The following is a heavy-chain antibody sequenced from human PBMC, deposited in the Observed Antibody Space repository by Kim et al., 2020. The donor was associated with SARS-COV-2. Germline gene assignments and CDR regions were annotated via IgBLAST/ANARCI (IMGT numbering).Heavy chain of an antibody. CDR3: ARDGQFLVWLSPWYYYYYMDV. J-gene: IGHJ6*03. V-gene: IGHV3-21*01. CDR2: ISSSSSYI. Sequence: GGSLRLSCAASGFTFSSYSMNWVRQAPGKGLEWVSSISSSSSYIYYADSVKGRFTISRDNAKNSLYLQMNSLRAEDTAVYYCARDGQFLVWLSPWYYYYYMDVWGKGTTVTVSS. D-gene: IGHD3-3*01. CDR1: GFTFSSYS.